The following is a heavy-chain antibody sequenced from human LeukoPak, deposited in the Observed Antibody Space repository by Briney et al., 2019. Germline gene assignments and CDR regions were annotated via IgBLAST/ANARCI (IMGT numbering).Heavy chain of an antibody. D-gene: IGHD1-26*01. J-gene: IGHJ4*02. CDR2: ISDSGGKT. V-gene: IGHV3-23*01. CDR1: GFTFSNSA. Sequence: PGGSLRLSCAASGFTFSNSAMTWVRQAPGKGLEWVSAISDSGGKTHYADSVKGRFIISRDNSKNTLYLQMNSLRVEDTAVYYCAKDWSCDFWGQGTLITVSS. CDR3: AKDWSCDF.